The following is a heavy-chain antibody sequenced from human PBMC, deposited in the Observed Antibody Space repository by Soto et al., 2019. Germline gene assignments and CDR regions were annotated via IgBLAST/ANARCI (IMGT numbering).Heavy chain of an antibody. CDR3: AHADGGRSLY. D-gene: IGHD1-26*01. J-gene: IGHJ4*02. CDR2: IYWDDSK. CDR1: GFSLTTDRVG. Sequence: QITLKESGPTLVKPTQTLTLTCTFSGFSLTTDRVGVGWIRQPPGEALEWLAVIYWDDSKTYRPSLESRLTITKDTSKNQVALTRTNMDSLDTATYYCAHADGGRSLYWGQGTLVTVSS. V-gene: IGHV2-5*02.